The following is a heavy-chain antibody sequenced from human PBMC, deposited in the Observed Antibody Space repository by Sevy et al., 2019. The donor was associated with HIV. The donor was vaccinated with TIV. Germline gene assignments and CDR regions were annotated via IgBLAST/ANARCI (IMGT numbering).Heavy chain of an antibody. Sequence: SETLSLTCTVSGGSISSYYWSWIRQPAGKGLEWIGRIYTSGSTNYNPSLKSRVTMSVDTSKNQFSLKLSSVTAADTAMYYCARALRLPTAVAGPGGMDVWGQGTTVTVSS. J-gene: IGHJ6*02. CDR3: ARALRLPTAVAGPGGMDV. V-gene: IGHV4-4*07. CDR1: GGSISSYY. CDR2: IYTSGST. D-gene: IGHD6-19*01.